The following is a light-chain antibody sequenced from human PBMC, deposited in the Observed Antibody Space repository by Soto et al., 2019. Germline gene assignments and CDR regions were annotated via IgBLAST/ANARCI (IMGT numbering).Light chain of an antibody. CDR1: SNDVEAYHY. Sequence: QSVLTQPRSVSGSPGQSVTISCTGTSNDVEAYHYVSWYQHHPGKAPKLIIYDVTQRPSGIPDRFSGSKSGNTASLTISGLQADDEADYHCCSYADNYFYVFGTGTKVTVL. CDR3: CSYADNYFYV. CDR2: DVT. V-gene: IGLV2-11*01. J-gene: IGLJ1*01.